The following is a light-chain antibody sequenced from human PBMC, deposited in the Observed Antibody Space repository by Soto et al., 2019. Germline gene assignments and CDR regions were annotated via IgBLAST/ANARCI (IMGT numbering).Light chain of an antibody. V-gene: IGKV4-1*01. CDR2: WAS. CDR3: QQYYRTPPT. J-gene: IGKJ2*01. CDR1: QSVLDISNNKNY. Sequence: DIVMTQSPDSLAVSLGERATINCKSSQSVLDISNNKNYLAWYQQKPRQPPKLLIYWASALESGVPDRFSGSGSGTDFTLTISSLQAEDVAVYYCQQYYRTPPTFGQGTKLEIK.